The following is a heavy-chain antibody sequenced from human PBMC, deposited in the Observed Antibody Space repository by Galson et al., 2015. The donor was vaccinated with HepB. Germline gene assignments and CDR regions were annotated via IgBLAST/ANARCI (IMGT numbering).Heavy chain of an antibody. J-gene: IGHJ4*02. D-gene: IGHD2-21*02. CDR1: GYTFTNYY. CDR2: INPSGGST. Sequence: SVKVSCKASGYTFTNYYLHWVRQAPGQGLEWMGIINPSGGSTSYAQKLQGRVTMTRDTSTTTVYMELSSLRSEDTAVYYCARNLCGGDCYSSFDYWGQGTLVTVSS. CDR3: ARNLCGGDCYSSFDY. V-gene: IGHV1-46*04.